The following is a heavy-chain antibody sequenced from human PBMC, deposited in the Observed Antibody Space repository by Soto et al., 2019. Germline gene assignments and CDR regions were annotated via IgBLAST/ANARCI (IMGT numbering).Heavy chain of an antibody. CDR3: ARHPGYDILTGYYHPQYYYYGMDV. CDR1: GGSISSSSYY. J-gene: IGHJ6*02. CDR2: IYYSGST. V-gene: IGHV4-39*01. D-gene: IGHD3-9*01. Sequence: SETLSLTCTVSGGSISSSSYYWGRIRQPPGKGLEWIGSIYYSGSTYYNPSLKSRVTISVDTSKNQFSLKLSSVTAADTAVYYCARHPGYDILTGYYHPQYYYYGMDVWGQGTTVTVSS.